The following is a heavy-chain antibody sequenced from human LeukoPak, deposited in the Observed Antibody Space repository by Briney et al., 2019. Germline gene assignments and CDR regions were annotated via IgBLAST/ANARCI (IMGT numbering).Heavy chain of an antibody. CDR1: GFTFTNYG. CDR3: ARDILEAGLFFDY. Sequence: PGGSLRLSCAASGFTFTNYGMHWVRQAPGKGLEWVAVVWFDGTNKYYADSVKGRFTISRDNSKNTVYLQMNSLRAEDTAVYYCARDILEAGLFFDYWGLGTLVTVSS. CDR2: VWFDGTNK. J-gene: IGHJ4*02. V-gene: IGHV3-33*01. D-gene: IGHD6-13*01.